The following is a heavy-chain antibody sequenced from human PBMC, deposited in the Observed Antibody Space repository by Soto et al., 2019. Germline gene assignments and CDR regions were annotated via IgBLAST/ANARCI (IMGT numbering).Heavy chain of an antibody. V-gene: IGHV4-34*01. CDR1: GGSFSGYY. CDR2: INHSGST. J-gene: IGHJ5*02. Sequence: SETLSLTCAVYGGSFSGYYWSWIRQPPGKGLEWIGEINHSGSTNYNPSLKSRVTISVDTSKNQFSLNLSSVTAADTATYYCARGGSGWKALNWFDPWGQGIMVTVSS. D-gene: IGHD6-19*01. CDR3: ARGGSGWKALNWFDP.